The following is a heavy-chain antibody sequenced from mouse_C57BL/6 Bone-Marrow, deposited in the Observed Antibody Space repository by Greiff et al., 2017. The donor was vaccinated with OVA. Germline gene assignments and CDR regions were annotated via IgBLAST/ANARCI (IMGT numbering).Heavy chain of an antibody. D-gene: IGHD4-1*01. Sequence: QVQLQQPGAELVRPGTSVKLSCKASGYTFTSYWMHWVKQRPGQGLEWIGVIDPSDSYTNYNQKFKGKATLTVDTSSSTAYMQLSSLTSEDSAVYYCANWDIWYFDGWGTGTTVTVSA. CDR2: IDPSDSYT. CDR1: GYTFTSYW. CDR3: ANWDIWYFDG. V-gene: IGHV1-59*01. J-gene: IGHJ1*03.